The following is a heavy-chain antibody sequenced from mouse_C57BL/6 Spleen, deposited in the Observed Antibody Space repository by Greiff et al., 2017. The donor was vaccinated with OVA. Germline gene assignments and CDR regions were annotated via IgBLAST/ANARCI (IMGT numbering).Heavy chain of an antibody. D-gene: IGHD5-1*01. CDR2: ISSGSSTI. Sequence: EVMLVESGGGLVKPGGSLKLSCAASGFTFSDYGMHWVRQAPEKGLEWVAYISSGSSTIYYADTVKGRFTISRDNAKNTLFLQMTSLRSEDTAMYYCASKTYVNFDYWGQGTTLTVSS. CDR3: ASKTYVNFDY. V-gene: IGHV5-17*01. J-gene: IGHJ2*01. CDR1: GFTFSDYG.